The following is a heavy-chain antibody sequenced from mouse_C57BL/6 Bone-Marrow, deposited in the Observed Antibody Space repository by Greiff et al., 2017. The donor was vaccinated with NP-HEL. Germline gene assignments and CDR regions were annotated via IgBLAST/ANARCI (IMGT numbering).Heavy chain of an antibody. D-gene: IGHD1-1*01. V-gene: IGHV1-52*01. CDR3: ARSSYYGSSYGEFDY. Sequence: QVQLQQPGAELVRPGSSVKLSCKASGYTFTSYWMHWVKQRPIQGLEWIGNIDPSDSETHYNQKFKDKATLTVDKSSSTAYMQLSSLTSEDSAVYYCARSSYYGSSYGEFDYWGQGTTLTVSS. J-gene: IGHJ2*01. CDR2: IDPSDSET. CDR1: GYTFTSYW.